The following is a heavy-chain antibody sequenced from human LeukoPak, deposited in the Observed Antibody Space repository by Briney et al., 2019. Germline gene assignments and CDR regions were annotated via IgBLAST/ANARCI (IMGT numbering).Heavy chain of an antibody. J-gene: IGHJ2*01. CDR3: ARHVVAGSYWYFDL. CDR1: GYYFPTSW. D-gene: IGHD6-19*01. Sequence: GESLKISCKGSGYYFPTSWIGWVRQMPGKGLEWMGIIYPADSDTRYSPSFQGQVTISADKSFSTAYLQWNSLKASDTAIYYCARHVVAGSYWYFDLWGRGTLVTVSS. CDR2: IYPADSDT. V-gene: IGHV5-51*01.